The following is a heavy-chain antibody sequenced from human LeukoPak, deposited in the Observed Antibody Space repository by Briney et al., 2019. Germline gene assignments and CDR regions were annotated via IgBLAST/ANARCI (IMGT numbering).Heavy chain of an antibody. CDR3: AKDRCSNGVGCHYYYMDV. CDR2: IYYSGST. CDR1: GGSISSYY. Sequence: SETLSLTCTGSGGSISSYYWSWIRQPPGKGLEWIGYIYYSGSTNYNPSLKSRVTISVDTSKNQFSLKLSSVTAADTAVYYCAKDRCSNGVGCHYYYMDVWGKGTTVTISS. J-gene: IGHJ6*03. V-gene: IGHV4-59*01. D-gene: IGHD2-8*01.